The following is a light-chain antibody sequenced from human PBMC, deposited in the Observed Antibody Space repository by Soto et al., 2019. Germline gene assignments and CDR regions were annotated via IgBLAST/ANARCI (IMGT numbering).Light chain of an antibody. CDR1: SSDVGGYNY. Sequence: TRSEPRTVSGYPGQAATISCTGTSSDVGGYNYVSWYQHHPGKAPKLMIYDVDKRPSGVPGRFSGSKSGNTASLTISGLQAEDEADYYCCSYVGSYPFVFGTGTKVTVL. J-gene: IGLJ1*01. V-gene: IGLV2-11*01. CDR2: DVD. CDR3: CSYVGSYPFV.